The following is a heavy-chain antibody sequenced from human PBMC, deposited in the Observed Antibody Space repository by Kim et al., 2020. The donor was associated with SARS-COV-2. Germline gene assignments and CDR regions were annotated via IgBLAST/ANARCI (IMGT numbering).Heavy chain of an antibody. CDR3: ARDFDSSGRIIASYYYYYMDV. D-gene: IGHD3-22*01. Sequence: ASVKVSCKASGYTFTSYAMNWVRQAPGQGLDWMGWSNTNTGNPTYAQGFTGRFVFALDTSVSTAYLQISSLKAEDTAVYYCARDFDSSGRIIASYYYYYMDVWGKGTPVTVSS. J-gene: IGHJ6*03. CDR1: GYTFTSYA. V-gene: IGHV7-4-1*02. CDR2: SNTNTGNP.